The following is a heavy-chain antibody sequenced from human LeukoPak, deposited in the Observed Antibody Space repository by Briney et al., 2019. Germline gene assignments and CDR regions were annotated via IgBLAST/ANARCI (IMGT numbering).Heavy chain of an antibody. CDR2: INHSGST. V-gene: IGHV4-34*01. J-gene: IGHJ6*02. CDR1: GGSFSGYY. D-gene: IGHD3-3*01. Sequence: PSVTLSLTCAVYGGSFSGYYWSWIRQPPGKGLEWIGEINHSGSTNYNPSLKSRVTISVDTSKNQFSLKLSSVTAADTAVYYCARGSFGVDRYYYYGMDVWGQGTTVTVSS. CDR3: ARGSFGVDRYYYYGMDV.